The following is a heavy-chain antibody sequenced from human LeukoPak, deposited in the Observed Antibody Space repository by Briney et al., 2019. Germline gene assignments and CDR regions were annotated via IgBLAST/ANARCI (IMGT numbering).Heavy chain of an antibody. V-gene: IGHV3-23*01. CDR3: AKDVRVGEYYGSGTYFDC. D-gene: IGHD3-10*01. J-gene: IGHJ4*02. Sequence: AGGSLRLSCAASEFTFSNYAISWVRQAPGKGLKWVSLISGSGGSTYYADSVEGRFTISRDNSKNTLYLQMDSLRAEDTAVYYCAKDVRVGEYYGSGTYFDCWGQGTLVTVSS. CDR1: EFTFSNYA. CDR2: ISGSGGST.